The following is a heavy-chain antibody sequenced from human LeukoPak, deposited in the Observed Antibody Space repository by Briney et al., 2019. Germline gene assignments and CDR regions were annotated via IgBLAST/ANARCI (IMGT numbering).Heavy chain of an antibody. CDR3: ARDEDILTGYLFDY. D-gene: IGHD3-9*01. V-gene: IGHV3-30-3*01. CDR1: GFTFSSYA. CDR2: ISYEGSNK. J-gene: IGHJ4*02. Sequence: GGSLRLSCAASGFTFSSYAMHWVRQAPGKGLEWVAVISYEGSNKYYADSVKGRFTISRDNAKNSLYLQMNSLRAEDTAVYYCARDEDILTGYLFDYWGQGTLVTVSS.